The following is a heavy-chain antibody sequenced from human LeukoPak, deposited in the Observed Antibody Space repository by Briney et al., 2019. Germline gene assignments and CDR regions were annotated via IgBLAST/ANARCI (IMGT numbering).Heavy chain of an antibody. V-gene: IGHV3-21*01. CDR1: GFTFSSYS. CDR2: ISSSSSYI. Sequence: PGGSLRLSCAASGFTFSSYSMNWVRQAPGKGLEWVSSISSSSSYIYYADSVKGRFTISRDNAKNSLYLQMNSLRAEDTAVYYCATRNLSDKRGSYLYYFDFWGQGTLVTVSS. D-gene: IGHD3-22*01. J-gene: IGHJ4*02. CDR3: ATRNLSDKRGSYLYYFDF.